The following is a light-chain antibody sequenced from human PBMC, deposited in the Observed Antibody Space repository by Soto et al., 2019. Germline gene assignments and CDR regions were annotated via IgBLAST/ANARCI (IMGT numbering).Light chain of an antibody. V-gene: IGLV6-57*04. CDR2: EDN. Sequence: NFMLTQPHSVSESPGKTVTISCTRSSGSIGSNSVQWYRQRPGSAPTIVIYEDNQRPSGVPNRFAGSIDRSSNSASLTISGLQTEDEADYYCQSYDTNTVVFGGGTQLTVL. CDR3: QSYDTNTVV. CDR1: SGSIGSNS. J-gene: IGLJ7*01.